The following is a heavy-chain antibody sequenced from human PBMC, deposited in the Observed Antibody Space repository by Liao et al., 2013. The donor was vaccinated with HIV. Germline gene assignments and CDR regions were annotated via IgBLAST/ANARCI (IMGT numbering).Heavy chain of an antibody. Sequence: QVQLQESGPGLVKPSETLSLTCTVSGGSISSYYWSWIRQPPGKGLEWIGHIDYSGSTKYNPSLKSRVTILVDTSKNQFSLKLSSVTAADTAVYYCARGSMVRRRPARAFDIWGQGTMVTVSS. CDR2: IDYSGST. V-gene: IGHV4-59*12. CDR3: ARGSMVRRRPARAFDI. D-gene: IGHD3-10*01. J-gene: IGHJ3*02. CDR1: GGSISSYY.